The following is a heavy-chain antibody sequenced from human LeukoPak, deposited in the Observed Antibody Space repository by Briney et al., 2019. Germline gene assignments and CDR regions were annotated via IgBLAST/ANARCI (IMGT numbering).Heavy chain of an antibody. V-gene: IGHV1-69*04. CDR2: IIPILDTP. J-gene: IGHJ6*02. Sequence: GASVKVSCKASGGTFSSYAINWVRQAPGQGLEWMGRIIPILDTPNYAQKFQGRVTITADKSTSTAYMELSSLRSEDTAVYYCARALGELGYYYGMDVWGQGTTVTVSS. CDR3: ARALGELGYYYGMDV. D-gene: IGHD3-10*01. CDR1: GGTFSSYA.